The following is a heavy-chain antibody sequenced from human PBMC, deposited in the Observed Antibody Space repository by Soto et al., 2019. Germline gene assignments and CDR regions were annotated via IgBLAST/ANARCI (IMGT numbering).Heavy chain of an antibody. CDR3: TRAAIRGELLDY. Sequence: PGGSLRLSCAASGFTFNNYGMHWVRQAPGKGLEWVALIWHDGSNKGYADSVKGRSTISRDNSKNTLNLQMNSLRVEDTAVYYCTRAAIRGELLDYWGQGTQVTVSS. V-gene: IGHV3-33*01. J-gene: IGHJ4*02. D-gene: IGHD1-26*01. CDR1: GFTFNNYG. CDR2: IWHDGSNK.